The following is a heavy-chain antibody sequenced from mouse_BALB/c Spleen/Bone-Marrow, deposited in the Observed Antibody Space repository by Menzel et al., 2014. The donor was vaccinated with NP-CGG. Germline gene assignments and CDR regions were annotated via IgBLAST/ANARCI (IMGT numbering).Heavy chain of an antibody. CDR3: ARTLYDYDPHLDY. CDR2: IWRNDYK. Sequence: SGPGTLQPSQTLSLTCSFSGLSLSTYGIGVGRIRLPSGKGLEWLGHIWRNDYKHYYTALRSRLTISKDTSNNQVVLKIASVDTADTATYYCARTLYDYDPHLDYWGQGTTLTVSS. V-gene: IGHV8-11*01. D-gene: IGHD2-4*01. CDR1: GLSLSTYGIG. J-gene: IGHJ2*01.